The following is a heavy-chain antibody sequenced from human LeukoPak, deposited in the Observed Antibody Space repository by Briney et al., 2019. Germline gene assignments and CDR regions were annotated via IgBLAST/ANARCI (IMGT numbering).Heavy chain of an antibody. V-gene: IGHV4-34*01. Sequence: PSETLSLTCAVYGGSFTTYYWSWIRQPPGKGLEWIGEINHNEFTNYNPSLKNRVTITIDTSKNQFSLKLSSVTAADTAVYYCATKGNDSSGYYGYWGQGTLVTVSS. CDR2: INHNEFT. CDR3: ATKGNDSSGYYGY. D-gene: IGHD3-22*01. J-gene: IGHJ4*02. CDR1: GGSFTTYY.